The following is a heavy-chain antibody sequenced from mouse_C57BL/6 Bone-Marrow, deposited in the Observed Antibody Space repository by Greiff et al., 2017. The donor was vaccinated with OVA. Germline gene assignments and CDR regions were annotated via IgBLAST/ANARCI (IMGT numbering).Heavy chain of an antibody. V-gene: IGHV1-74*01. CDR2: IHPSDSDT. D-gene: IGHD1-1*01. J-gene: IGHJ3*01. CDR1: GYTFTSYW. Sequence: QVQLKQPGAELVKPGASVKVSCKASGYTFTSYWMHWVKQRPGQGLEWIGRIHPSDSDTNYNQKFKGKATLTVDKSSSTAYMQLSSLTSEDSAVYYCAIAGTVPAWFAYWGQGTLVTVSA. CDR3: AIAGTVPAWFAY.